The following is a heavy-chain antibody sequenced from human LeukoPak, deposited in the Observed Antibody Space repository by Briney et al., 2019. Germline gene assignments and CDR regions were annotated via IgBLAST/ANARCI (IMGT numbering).Heavy chain of an antibody. Sequence: GGSLRLSCAASGFTFRSYSMNWVRQAPGKGLEWVSSISSSSSYIYYADSVKGRFTISRDNAKNSLHLQMNSLRAEDTAVYYCARAGIGGSSTSCDYWGQGTLVTVSS. V-gene: IGHV3-21*01. J-gene: IGHJ4*02. D-gene: IGHD2-2*01. CDR2: ISSSSSYI. CDR3: ARAGIGGSSTSCDY. CDR1: GFTFRSYS.